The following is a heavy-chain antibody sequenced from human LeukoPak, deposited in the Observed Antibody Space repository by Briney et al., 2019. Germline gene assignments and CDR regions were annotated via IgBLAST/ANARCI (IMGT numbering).Heavy chain of an antibody. J-gene: IGHJ4*02. CDR2: IIPILGIA. CDR1: GGTFSSYA. V-gene: IGHV1-69*04. D-gene: IGHD3-22*01. CDR3: ARVGYYDSSGYSDYDY. Sequence: SVKVSCKASGGTFSSYAISWVRQAPGQGLEWMGRIIPILGIANYAQKFQGRVTITADKSTSTAYMELSSLRSEDTAVYYCARVGYYDSSGYSDYDYWGQGTLVTVSS.